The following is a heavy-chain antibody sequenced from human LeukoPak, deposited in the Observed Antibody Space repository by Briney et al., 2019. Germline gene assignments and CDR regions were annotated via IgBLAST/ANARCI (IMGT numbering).Heavy chain of an antibody. CDR1: GFTFSSYA. CDR3: AKLWGSYRPFDY. CDR2: ISASAGST. V-gene: IGHV3-23*01. D-gene: IGHD3-16*02. Sequence: PGGSLRLSCEASGFTFSSYAMSWVRQAPGKGLEWVSAISASAGSTYYADSVKGRFTISRDNSKNTLYLQMNSLRAEDTAVFYCAKLWGSYRPFDYWGQGTLVTVSS. J-gene: IGHJ4*02.